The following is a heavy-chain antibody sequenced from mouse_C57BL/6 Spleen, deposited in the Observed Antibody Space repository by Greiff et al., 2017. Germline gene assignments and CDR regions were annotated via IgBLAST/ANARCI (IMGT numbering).Heavy chain of an antibody. CDR1: GYSFTGYY. J-gene: IGHJ3*01. CDR3: ARRELGAWFAY. D-gene: IGHD4-1*01. V-gene: IGHV1-43*01. Sequence: VQLQQSGPELVKPGASVKISCKASGYSFTGYYMHWVKQSSEKSLEWIGEINPSTGGTSYNQKFKGKATFTVDKSSSTAYMQLKSLTSEDSAVYYCARRELGAWFAYWGQGTLVTVSA. CDR2: INPSTGGT.